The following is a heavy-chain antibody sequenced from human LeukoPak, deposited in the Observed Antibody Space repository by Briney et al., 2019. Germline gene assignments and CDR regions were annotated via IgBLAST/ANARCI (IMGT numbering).Heavy chain of an antibody. Sequence: SETLSLTCIVSGGSFSSSSYNWGWIRQPPGKGLEWIGSIYYSGTTYYNPSLKSRLTISVDTSKNQFSLNLSSVTAADTAVYYCARHGRIIASPLVWGQGILVTVSS. J-gene: IGHJ4*02. CDR1: GGSFSSSSYN. CDR3: ARHGRIIASPLV. V-gene: IGHV4-39*01. D-gene: IGHD2/OR15-2a*01. CDR2: IYYSGTT.